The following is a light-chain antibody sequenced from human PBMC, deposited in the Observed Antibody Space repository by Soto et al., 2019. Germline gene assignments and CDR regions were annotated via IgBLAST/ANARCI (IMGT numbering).Light chain of an antibody. CDR1: QTILSN. Sequence: EIMMSQSPATLSVTPGERATLSCRASQTILSNLAWYQQKPGQAPRLLIYGASTRATGIPARFSGSGSGTEFTLTIGSLQSEDFEIYYCQQYNNWPITFGQGTLPEV. J-gene: IGKJ5*01. V-gene: IGKV3-15*01. CDR3: QQYNNWPIT. CDR2: GAS.